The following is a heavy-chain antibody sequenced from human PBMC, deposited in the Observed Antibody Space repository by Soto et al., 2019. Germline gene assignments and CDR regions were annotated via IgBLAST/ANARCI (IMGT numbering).Heavy chain of an antibody. J-gene: IGHJ6*02. Sequence: QVHLVQSGGGAVQPGRSLRVSCSTSGFIFSAYGMHWVRQAPGKGLEWVAFITYDGSSNFYGDSVKGRFTFSRDNSKNMLYLQLNSLRGEDTAIYYCARCKQKVIHCAMDVWGQGATVAVTS. CDR1: GFIFSAYG. V-gene: IGHV3-33*05. CDR3: ARCKQKVIHCAMDV. CDR2: ITYDGSSN. D-gene: IGHD2-21*01.